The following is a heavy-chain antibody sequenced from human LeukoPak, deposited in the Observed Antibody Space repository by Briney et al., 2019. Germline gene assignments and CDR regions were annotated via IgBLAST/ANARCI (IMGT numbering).Heavy chain of an antibody. D-gene: IGHD3-10*01. Sequence: GGSLRLSCAASGFTFSSYSMNWVRQAPGKGLEWVSSISSSSSYIYYADSVKGRFTISRDNAKNSLYLQMNSLRAEDTAVYYCAIDIGITMVRGLNWFDPWGQGTLVTVSS. J-gene: IGHJ5*02. CDR3: AIDIGITMVRGLNWFDP. CDR1: GFTFSSYS. CDR2: ISSSSSYI. V-gene: IGHV3-21*04.